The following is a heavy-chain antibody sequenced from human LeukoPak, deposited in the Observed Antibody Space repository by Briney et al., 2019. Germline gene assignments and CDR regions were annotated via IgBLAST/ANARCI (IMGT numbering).Heavy chain of an antibody. D-gene: IGHD6-19*01. CDR2: ISSSSSYI. Sequence: GGSLRLSCAASGLTFSSYSMNWVRQAPGKGLEWVSSISSSSSYIYYADSVKGRFTISRDNAKNSLYLQMNSLRAEDTAVYYCARVGIAVADPEEVDYWGQGTLVTVSS. V-gene: IGHV3-21*01. CDR3: ARVGIAVADPEEVDY. J-gene: IGHJ4*02. CDR1: GLTFSSYS.